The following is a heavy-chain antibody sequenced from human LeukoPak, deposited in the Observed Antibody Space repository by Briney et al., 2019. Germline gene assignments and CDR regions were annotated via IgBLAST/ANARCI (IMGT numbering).Heavy chain of an antibody. V-gene: IGHV1-2*02. CDR2: INPNSGAT. Sequence: ASVKVSCKASGYTLTDYYLHWVRQAPGQGLQWMGWINPNSGATHYAQNFQGRVTMTRDTSISTAYMELSRLRSDDTAVYYCARSPHILTGENFDYWGQGTLVTVSS. CDR3: ARSPHILTGENFDY. CDR1: GYTLTDYY. D-gene: IGHD3-9*01. J-gene: IGHJ4*02.